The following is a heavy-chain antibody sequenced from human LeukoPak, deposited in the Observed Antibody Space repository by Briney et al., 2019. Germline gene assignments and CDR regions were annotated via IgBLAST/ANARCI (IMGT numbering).Heavy chain of an antibody. CDR3: ARDYYDSSGPFFGGPWDAFDI. CDR2: IKQDGSEK. Sequence: PGGSLRLSCAASGFTFSSYWMSWVRQAPGKGLEWVANIKQDGSEKYYVDSVKGRFTISRDNAKNSLYLQMNSLRAEDTAVYYCARDYYDSSGPFFGGPWDAFDIWSQGTMVTVSS. J-gene: IGHJ3*02. V-gene: IGHV3-7*01. D-gene: IGHD3-22*01. CDR1: GFTFSSYW.